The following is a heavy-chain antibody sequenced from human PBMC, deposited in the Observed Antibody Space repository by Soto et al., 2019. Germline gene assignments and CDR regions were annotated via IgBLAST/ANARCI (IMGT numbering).Heavy chain of an antibody. V-gene: IGHV4-4*07. CDR3: ARGQRFSDWFDP. CDR2: IYSSGNT. CDR1: GGTISGYY. J-gene: IGHJ5*02. D-gene: IGHD3-3*01. Sequence: SETLSLTCSVSGGTISGYYWTWIRQPAGKGLEWIGRIYSSGNTKYNPSLQSRVTMSPDTSNNQFSLRLTSVTAADTAVYYCARGQRFSDWFDPWGQGTLVTVSS.